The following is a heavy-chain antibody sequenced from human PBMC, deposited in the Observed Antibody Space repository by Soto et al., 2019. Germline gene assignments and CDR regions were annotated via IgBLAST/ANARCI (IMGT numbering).Heavy chain of an antibody. CDR2: IYYSGST. D-gene: IGHD3-22*01. V-gene: IGHV4-31*03. J-gene: IGHJ4*02. Sequence: SETLSLTCTVSGGSISSGGYYWSWIRQHPGKGLEWIGYIYYSGSTYYNPSLKSRVTISVDTSKNQFSLKLSSVTAADTAVYYCARGHHSSGYCFDYRGQGTLVTVS. CDR3: ARGHHSSGYCFDY. CDR1: GGSISSGGYY.